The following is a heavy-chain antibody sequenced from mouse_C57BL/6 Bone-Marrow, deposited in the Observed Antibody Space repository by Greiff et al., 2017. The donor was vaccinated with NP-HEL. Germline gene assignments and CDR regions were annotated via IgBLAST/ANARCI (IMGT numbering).Heavy chain of an antibody. CDR1: GYTFTSYW. CDR3: ARRTTVGGGAMDY. V-gene: IGHV1-52*01. CDR2: IDPSDSET. Sequence: QVQLQQPGAELVRPGSSVKLSCKASGYTFTSYWMHWVKQRPIQGLEWIGNIDPSDSETHYNQKFKDKATLTVDKSSSTAYMQLSSLTSEDSAVYYGARRTTVGGGAMDYWGQGTSVTVSS. J-gene: IGHJ4*01. D-gene: IGHD1-1*01.